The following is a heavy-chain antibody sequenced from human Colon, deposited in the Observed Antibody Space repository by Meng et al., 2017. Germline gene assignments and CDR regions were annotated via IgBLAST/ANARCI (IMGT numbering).Heavy chain of an antibody. CDR3: ARGAGGGRLRFPFDY. CDR1: GGSISSYY. V-gene: IGHV4-59*01. CDR2: IYYSGST. Sequence: SETLSLTCTVSGGSISSYYWSWIRQPPGKGLEWIGYIYYSGSTNYNPSLKSRVTISVDTSKNQFSLKLSSVTAADTAVYYCARGAGGGRLRFPFDYWGQATLVTVSS. D-gene: IGHD3-3*01. J-gene: IGHJ4*02.